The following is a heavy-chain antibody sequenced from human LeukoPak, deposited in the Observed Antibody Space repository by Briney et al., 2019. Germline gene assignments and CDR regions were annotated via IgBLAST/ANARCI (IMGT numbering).Heavy chain of an antibody. D-gene: IGHD6-13*01. V-gene: IGHV1-3*01. Sequence: GASVKVSCKASGYTFTSYAMHWVRQAPGQRLEWMGWINAGNGNTKCSQKFQGRVTITRDTSASTAYMELSSLRSEDTAVYYCTYSSSWYGYFQHWGQGTLVTVSS. J-gene: IGHJ1*01. CDR1: GYTFTSYA. CDR3: TYSSSWYGYFQH. CDR2: INAGNGNT.